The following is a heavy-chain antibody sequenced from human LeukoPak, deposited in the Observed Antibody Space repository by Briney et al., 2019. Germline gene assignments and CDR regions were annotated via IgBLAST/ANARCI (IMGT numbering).Heavy chain of an antibody. CDR1: GFTFSGYA. CDR2: VSGSGSRT. J-gene: IGHJ4*02. Sequence: GGSLRLSCAASGFTFSGYAMSWVRQAPGKGLEWVSAVSGSGSRTYYADSVKGRFTISRDNSKNTLYLQMNSLRAEDTAVYYCAKDSIAVAGTVDYWGQGTLVTVSS. V-gene: IGHV3-23*01. CDR3: AKDSIAVAGTVDY. D-gene: IGHD6-19*01.